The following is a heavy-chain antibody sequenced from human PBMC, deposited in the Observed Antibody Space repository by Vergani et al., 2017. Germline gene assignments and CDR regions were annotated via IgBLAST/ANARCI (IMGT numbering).Heavy chain of an antibody. D-gene: IGHD2-2*01. V-gene: IGHV4-30-2*01. J-gene: IGHJ6*03. Sequence: QLQLQESGSGLVKPSQTLSLTCAVSGGSISSGGYSWSWIRQPPGKGLEWIGYIYHSGSTYYNPSLNSRVTISVDRSKNQFSLKLSSVTAADTAVYYCARAQPYCSSTSCYNYYYYYYMDVWGKGTTVTVSS. CDR2: IYHSGST. CDR1: GGSISSGGYS. CDR3: ARAQPYCSSTSCYNYYYYYYMDV.